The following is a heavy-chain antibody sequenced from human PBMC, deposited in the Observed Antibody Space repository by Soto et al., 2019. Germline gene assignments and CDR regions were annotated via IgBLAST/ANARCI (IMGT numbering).Heavy chain of an antibody. J-gene: IGHJ4*02. Sequence: EVQLVESGGGLVKPGGSLRLSCAASGFTFSDAWMNWVRQAPGKGLEWVGRIKSKTDGGTTDYAAPVKDRFTISRDASKTTLYLQMSSLKIEDTAVYFCATRLLWGQGTLVTVSS. CDR3: ATRLL. D-gene: IGHD2-15*01. CDR2: IKSKTDGGTT. CDR1: GFTFSDAW. V-gene: IGHV3-15*01.